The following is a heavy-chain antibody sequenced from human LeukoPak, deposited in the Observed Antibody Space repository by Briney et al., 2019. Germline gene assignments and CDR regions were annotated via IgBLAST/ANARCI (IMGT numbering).Heavy chain of an antibody. CDR2: MNPNSGNT. J-gene: IGHJ6*02. CDR3: ARGVVPALDYYYYGMDV. D-gene: IGHD2-2*01. Sequence: ASVKVSCKASGYTFTSYDINWVRQATGQGLEWMGWMNPNSGNTGYAQKFQGRVTMTRNTSMSTAYMELSSLRSEDTAVYYCARGVVPALDYYYYGMDVWGQGTTVTVSS. CDR1: GYTFTSYD. V-gene: IGHV1-8*01.